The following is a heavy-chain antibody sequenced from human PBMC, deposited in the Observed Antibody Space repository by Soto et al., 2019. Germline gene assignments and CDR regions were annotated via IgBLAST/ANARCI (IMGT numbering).Heavy chain of an antibody. D-gene: IGHD3-22*01. Sequence: SETLSLTCTVSGDSVSSTTYYWSWIRQPPGKGLEWIGFIYYTGSTHYNPSLKSRVTISIDTSKNQFSLKLSSVTAADTAVYYCARTHYYDSSPWFDPWGQGTLVTVSS. CDR1: GDSVSSTTYY. J-gene: IGHJ5*02. CDR2: IYYTGST. V-gene: IGHV4-61*01. CDR3: ARTHYYDSSPWFDP.